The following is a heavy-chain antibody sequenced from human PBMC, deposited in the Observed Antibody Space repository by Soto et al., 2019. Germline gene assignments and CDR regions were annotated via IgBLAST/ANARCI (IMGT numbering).Heavy chain of an antibody. CDR3: ARGLIVMLAGIEELINSHFDS. D-gene: IGHD2-21*02. CDR2: IYYSGTT. J-gene: IGHJ4*02. Sequence: SETLSLTCTVSDASINSGGYCWSWIRQHPGKGLEWIGFIYYSGTTYYNPSLKSRVTTSVDTSKNQFSLRLSSVTAADTAVYYCARGLIVMLAGIEELINSHFDSWGQGTLVTVSS. CDR1: DASINSGGYC. V-gene: IGHV4-31*03.